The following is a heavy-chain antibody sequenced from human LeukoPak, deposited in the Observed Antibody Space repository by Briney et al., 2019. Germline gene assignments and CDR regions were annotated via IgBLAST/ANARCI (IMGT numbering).Heavy chain of an antibody. CDR3: ARDPYYYDSSGYYDGPPRDAFDI. J-gene: IGHJ3*02. V-gene: IGHV1-8*01. CDR2: MNPNSGNT. Sequence: ASVKVSCKASGYTFTSYDINWVRQATGQGLQWLGSMNPNSGNTGYAQKFQGRVTMTRNTSISTAYMELSSLRSEDTAVYYCARDPYYYDSSGYYDGPPRDAFDIWGQGTMVTVSS. CDR1: GYTFTSYD. D-gene: IGHD3-22*01.